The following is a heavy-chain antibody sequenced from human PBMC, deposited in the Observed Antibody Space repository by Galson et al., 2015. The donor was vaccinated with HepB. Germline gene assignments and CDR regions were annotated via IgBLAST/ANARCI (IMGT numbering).Heavy chain of an antibody. D-gene: IGHD2/OR15-2a*01. CDR1: GFTFSSYG. CDR3: ARMGNTGYYYYYMDV. Sequence: SLRLSCAASGFTFSSYGMHWVRQAPGKGLEWVAVIWYDGSNKYCADSVKGRFTISRDNSKNTLYLQMNSLRAEDTAVYYCARMGNTGYYYYYMDVWGKGTTVTVSS. V-gene: IGHV3-33*01. CDR2: IWYDGSNK. J-gene: IGHJ6*03.